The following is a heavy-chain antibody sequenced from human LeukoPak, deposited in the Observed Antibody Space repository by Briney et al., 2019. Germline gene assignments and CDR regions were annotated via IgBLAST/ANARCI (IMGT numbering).Heavy chain of an antibody. D-gene: IGHD1-1*01. J-gene: IGHJ4*02. V-gene: IGHV1-8*01. CDR3: ARGVGYPYYFDY. Sequence: ASVKVSCKASGYTFTSYDINWVRQATGQGLEWMGWMNPNSGNTGYAQKFQGRVTMTRNTSISTAHMELSSLRAEDTAVYYCARGVGYPYYFDYWGQGTLVTVSS. CDR1: GYTFTSYD. CDR2: MNPNSGNT.